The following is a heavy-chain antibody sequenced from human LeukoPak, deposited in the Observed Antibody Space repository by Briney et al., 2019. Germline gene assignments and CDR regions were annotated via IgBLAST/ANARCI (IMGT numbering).Heavy chain of an antibody. CDR2: IYYSGST. V-gene: IGHV4-59*01. D-gene: IGHD2-21*01. J-gene: IGHJ5*02. CDR3: ASKASGEGKWFDP. CDR1: GGSFSGYY. Sequence: SETLSLTCAVYGGSFSGYYWSWIRQPPGKGLEWIGYIYYSGSTNYNPSLKSRVTISVDTSKNQFSLKLSSVTAADTAVYYCASKASGEGKWFDPWGQGTLVTVSS.